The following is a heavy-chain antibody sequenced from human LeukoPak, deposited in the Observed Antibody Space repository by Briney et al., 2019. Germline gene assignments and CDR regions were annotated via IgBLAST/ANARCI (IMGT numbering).Heavy chain of an antibody. CDR1: GYTFTGYY. Sequence: ASVKVSCKASGYTFTGYYMHWVGQAPGQGLEWMGWINPNSGGTNYAQKFQGRVTMTRDTSISTAYMELSRLRSDDTAVYYCAREATIMGYYFDYWGQGTLVTVSS. CDR2: INPNSGGT. V-gene: IGHV1-2*02. D-gene: IGHD5-12*01. J-gene: IGHJ4*02. CDR3: AREATIMGYYFDY.